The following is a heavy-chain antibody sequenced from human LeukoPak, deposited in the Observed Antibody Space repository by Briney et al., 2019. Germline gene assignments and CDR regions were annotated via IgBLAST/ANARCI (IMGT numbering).Heavy chain of an antibody. CDR2: IYSGGST. D-gene: IGHD7-27*01. V-gene: IGHV3-66*01. CDR3: ARGSGPAFNDAFDI. Sequence: GGSLRLSCAASGFTVSSNYMSCVRQAPGKGLEWVSVIYSGGSTYYADSVKGRFTISRDNSKNTLYLQMNSLRAEDTAVYYCARGSGPAFNDAFDIWGQGTMVAVSS. CDR1: GFTVSSNY. J-gene: IGHJ3*02.